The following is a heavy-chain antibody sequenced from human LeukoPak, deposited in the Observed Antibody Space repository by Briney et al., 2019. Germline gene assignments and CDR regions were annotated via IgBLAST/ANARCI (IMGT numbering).Heavy chain of an antibody. Sequence: PGGSLRLSCAASGFTFSSYWMHWVRQAPGKGLVWVSRINTDGSSTNYADSVKGRFTISRDNAKNTLYLQMDSLRAEDTAVYYCVRGGYSSSCDYWGQGTLVTVSS. CDR3: VRGGYSSSCDY. J-gene: IGHJ4*02. D-gene: IGHD6-13*01. CDR1: GFTFSSYW. V-gene: IGHV3-74*01. CDR2: INTDGSST.